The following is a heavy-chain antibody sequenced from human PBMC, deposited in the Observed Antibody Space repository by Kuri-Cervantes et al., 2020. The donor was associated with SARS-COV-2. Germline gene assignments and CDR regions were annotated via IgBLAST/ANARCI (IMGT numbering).Heavy chain of an antibody. Sequence: ASVKVSCKASGDTFTISAITWVRLAPGQGLQWMGRIVPIIGRPDYAPKFQGRVTMTRGTSITTAYMELSRLRFDDTAVYYCARVRQNDFQAFDYWGQGTLVTVSS. CDR1: GDTFTISA. V-gene: IGHV1-2*02. D-gene: IGHD3-3*01. CDR3: ARVRQNDFQAFDY. CDR2: IVPIIGRP. J-gene: IGHJ4*02.